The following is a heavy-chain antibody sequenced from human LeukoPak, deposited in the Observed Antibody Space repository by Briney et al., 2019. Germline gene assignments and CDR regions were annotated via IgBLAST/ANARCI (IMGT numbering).Heavy chain of an antibody. CDR1: GGSISGYH. CDR2: IYYSGSS. Sequence: SETLSLTCNVSGGSISGYHWSWIRQPPGKGLEWLGYIYYSGSSNYNPSLKSRVTISADTSKNQFSLKLSSVTAADTAVYYCARTIYYYESTSYFSDAFDVWGQGTMVTVSS. J-gene: IGHJ3*01. V-gene: IGHV4-59*01. CDR3: ARTIYYYESTSYFSDAFDV. D-gene: IGHD3-22*01.